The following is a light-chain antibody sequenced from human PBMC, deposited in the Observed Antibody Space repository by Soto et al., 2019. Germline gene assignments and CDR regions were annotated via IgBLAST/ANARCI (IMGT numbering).Light chain of an antibody. V-gene: IGKV3-20*01. Sequence: ETVLTQSPGTLSLSPGERASLSCRASQSISGRYLAWYQQKPGQAPRLLLYDASSRATGIPDRVSGSGSGTDFILTISRLQPEDFAVYYCQQYGSSPLTFGGGTKVEIK. CDR3: QQYGSSPLT. J-gene: IGKJ4*01. CDR1: QSISGRY. CDR2: DAS.